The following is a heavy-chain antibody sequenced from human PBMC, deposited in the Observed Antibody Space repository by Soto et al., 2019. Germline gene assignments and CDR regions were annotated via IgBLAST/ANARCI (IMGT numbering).Heavy chain of an antibody. V-gene: IGHV4-34*01. CDR1: GGSFSGYY. Sequence: QVQLQQWGAGLLKPSETLSLTCAVYGGSFSGYYWTWIRQLPGTGLEWIGEINHSGSTNYNPSLKSRVIISVDTSKNQFSLKLTSVTAADTAVYYCARDKITGLFDYWGQGTLVTVSS. CDR2: INHSGST. D-gene: IGHD2-8*02. J-gene: IGHJ4*02. CDR3: ARDKITGLFDY.